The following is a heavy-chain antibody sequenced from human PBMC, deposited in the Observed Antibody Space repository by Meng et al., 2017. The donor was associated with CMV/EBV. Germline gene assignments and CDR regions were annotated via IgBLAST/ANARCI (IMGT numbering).Heavy chain of an antibody. J-gene: IGHJ4*02. CDR2: IYYSGST. Sequence: QVHLQESAPGLGRPSRTLSLTCTVPGGSISSGEYYWSWIRQPPGKGLEWIGYIYYSGSTYYNPSLKSRVTISVDTSKNQFSLKLSSVTAADTAVYYCARVMGPNRTPYYFDYWGQGTLVTVSS. CDR1: GGSISSGEYY. V-gene: IGHV4-30-4*08. D-gene: IGHD1-14*01. CDR3: ARVMGPNRTPYYFDY.